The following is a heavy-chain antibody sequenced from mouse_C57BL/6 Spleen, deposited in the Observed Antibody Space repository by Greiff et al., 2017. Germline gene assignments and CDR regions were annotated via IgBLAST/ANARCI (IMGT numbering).Heavy chain of an antibody. V-gene: IGHV5-4*01. CDR3: ASDYYFGGSYAMDY. Sequence: EVHLVESGGGLVKPGGSLKLSCAASGFTFSSYAMDWVRQTPEKRLEWVASISDGGSYTYYPDNVKGRFTISRDNAQNTLYLQMSHLKSEDTAMYYWASDYYFGGSYAMDYWGQGTSVTVSS. CDR1: GFTFSSYA. J-gene: IGHJ4*01. D-gene: IGHD1-1*01. CDR2: ISDGGSYT.